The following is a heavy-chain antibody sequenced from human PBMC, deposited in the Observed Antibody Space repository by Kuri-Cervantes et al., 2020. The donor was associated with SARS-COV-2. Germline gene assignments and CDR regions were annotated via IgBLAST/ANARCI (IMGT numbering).Heavy chain of an antibody. CDR2: IYYSGST. CDR1: GGSISSSSYY. J-gene: IGHJ5*02. V-gene: IGHV4-39*07. CDR3: ARSKSWRWFDP. Sequence: SETLSLTCTVSGGSISSSSYYWGWIRQPPGKGLEWIGSIYYSGSTYYNPSLKSRVTISVDTSKNQFSLKLSSVTAADTAVYYCARSKSWRWFDPWGQGTLVTVS. D-gene: IGHD3-3*01.